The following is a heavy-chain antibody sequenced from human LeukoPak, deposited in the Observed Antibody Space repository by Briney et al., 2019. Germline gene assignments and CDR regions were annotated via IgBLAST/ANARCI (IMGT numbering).Heavy chain of an antibody. V-gene: IGHV2-5*02. J-gene: IGHJ4*02. CDR1: GFSLSASEVG. CDR2: IYWDDDK. D-gene: IGHD3-10*01. Sequence: SGPTLVNPTQTLTLTCTFSGFSLSASEVGVGWIRQPPGKALEWLALIYWDDDKRYSPSLKSRLTITKDTSKNQVVLTMTNVDPVDTATYYCARLGWFGGSPHFDYWGQGTLVTVSS. CDR3: ARLGWFGGSPHFDY.